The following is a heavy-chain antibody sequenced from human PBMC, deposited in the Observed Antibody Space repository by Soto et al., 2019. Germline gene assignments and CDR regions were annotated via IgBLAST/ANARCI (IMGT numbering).Heavy chain of an antibody. CDR2: IYYSGST. Sequence: QVQLQESGPGLVKPSQTLSLTCTVSGGSISSGDYYWSWIRQPPGKGLEWIGYIYYSGSTYYNPSLKSRVTISVDTSKNQFSLKLSSVTAADTAVYYCARERRTDFWSGYDFSLNWFDPWGQGTLVTVSS. CDR3: ARERRTDFWSGYDFSLNWFDP. V-gene: IGHV4-30-4*01. CDR1: GGSISSGDYY. D-gene: IGHD3-3*01. J-gene: IGHJ5*02.